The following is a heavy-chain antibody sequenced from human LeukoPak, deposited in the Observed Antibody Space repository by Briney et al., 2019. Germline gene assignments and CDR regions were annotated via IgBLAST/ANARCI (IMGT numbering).Heavy chain of an antibody. CDR3: ARASHSVVGATPYDY. CDR1: GFTFDDYG. J-gene: IGHJ4*02. V-gene: IGHV3-20*04. CDR2: INWNGGST. Sequence: PGGSLRLSCAASGFTFDDYGMSWVRQAPGKGLEWVSGINWNGGSTGYADSVKGRFSISRDNAKNSLYLQTNSLRAEDTALYYCARASHSVVGATPYDYWGQGTLVTVSS. D-gene: IGHD1-26*01.